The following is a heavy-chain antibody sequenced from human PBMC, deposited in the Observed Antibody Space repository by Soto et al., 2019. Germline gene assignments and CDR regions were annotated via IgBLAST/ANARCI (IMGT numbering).Heavy chain of an antibody. CDR2: VHFSGST. CDR3: ARLKTYDVLNKSDY. D-gene: IGHD3-9*01. J-gene: IGHJ4*02. Sequence: SETLSLTCYVSGVSIRENHWSWIRQSPGKGLEWVGYVHFSGSTTYNPSLAPRLNISFDMSKSQVYLQLTSVTAADTAVYYCARLKTYDVLNKSDYWGQGSLVT. CDR1: GVSIRENH. V-gene: IGHV4-59*01.